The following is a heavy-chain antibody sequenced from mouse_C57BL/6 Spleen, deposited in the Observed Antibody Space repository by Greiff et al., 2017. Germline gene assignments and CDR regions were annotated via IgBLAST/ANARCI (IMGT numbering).Heavy chain of an antibody. CDR3: ARHEEDYYGSSSFAY. CDR1: GYTFTEYT. J-gene: IGHJ3*01. Sequence: VQLQQSGAELVKPGASVKLSCKASGYTFTEYTIHWVKQRPGQGLEWIGWFYPGSGSIKYNEKVKEKATLTTDKSSSTVYMELSRMTSEDSAVYFFARHEEDYYGSSSFAYWGQGTLVTVSA. V-gene: IGHV1-62-2*01. D-gene: IGHD1-1*01. CDR2: FYPGSGSI.